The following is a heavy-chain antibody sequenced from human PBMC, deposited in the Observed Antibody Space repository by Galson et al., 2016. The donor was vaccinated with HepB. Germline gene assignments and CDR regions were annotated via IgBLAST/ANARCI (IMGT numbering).Heavy chain of an antibody. Sequence: ETLSLTCSVSGDSVNTSRYYWGWIRQSPRKGLAWIGALYYSGSSYCNPSLKSPLAISADTSKNQFSLKLTSVTAADTAIFYCASGYDYGGIFDSWGQGSLVTVSS. D-gene: IGHD5-12*01. CDR2: LYYSGSS. V-gene: IGHV4-39*01. CDR1: GDSVNTSRYY. CDR3: ASGYDYGGIFDS. J-gene: IGHJ4*02.